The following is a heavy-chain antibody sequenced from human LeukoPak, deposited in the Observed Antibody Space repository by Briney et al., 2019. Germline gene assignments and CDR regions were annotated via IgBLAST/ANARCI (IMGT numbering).Heavy chain of an antibody. V-gene: IGHV3-74*01. CDR2: INTDGGDT. CDR1: GFTFGSYW. D-gene: IGHD1-26*01. CDR3: ARDEKLVGASGQDY. J-gene: IGHJ4*02. Sequence: PGGSLRLSCAASGFTFGSYWMHWVRQAPGKGLVWVSRINTDGGDTIYADSVKGRFTISRDNAKNTLFLQMNSLRAEDTAVYYCARDEKLVGASGQDYWGQGTLVTVSS.